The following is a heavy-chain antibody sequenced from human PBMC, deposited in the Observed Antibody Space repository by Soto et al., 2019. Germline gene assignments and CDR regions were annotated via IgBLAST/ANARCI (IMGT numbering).Heavy chain of an antibody. V-gene: IGHV3-23*01. CDR1: GFTFSSYT. D-gene: IGHD2-8*01. Sequence: GGSLRLSCADSGFTFSSYTMSWVRLSPGKGLEWVSAITGSGGSTYYADSVKGRLTVSRDNSKNTLYLQLNSLRAEDTAIYYCATVDGTNGSSWGQGTLVTVSS. CDR3: ATVDGTNGSS. CDR2: ITGSGGST. J-gene: IGHJ5*02.